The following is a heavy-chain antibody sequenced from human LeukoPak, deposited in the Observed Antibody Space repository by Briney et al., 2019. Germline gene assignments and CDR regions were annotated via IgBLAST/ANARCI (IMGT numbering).Heavy chain of an antibody. D-gene: IGHD3-10*01. CDR1: GFTISSRY. Sequence: GGSLRLSCAASGFTISSRYSGWVRQAPGKGLKWVSVIYAGGKTYYADSVKGRFTISRHSSENMVYFQMNSLRPGDTAVYYCARDNPLGVAIGSSGMDVWGQGTSVTVSS. J-gene: IGHJ6*02. CDR3: ARDNPLGVAIGSSGMDV. V-gene: IGHV3-53*04. CDR2: IYAGGKT.